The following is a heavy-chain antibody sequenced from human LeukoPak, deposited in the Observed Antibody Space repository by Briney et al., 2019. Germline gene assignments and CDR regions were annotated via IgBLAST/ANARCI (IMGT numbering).Heavy chain of an antibody. D-gene: IGHD3-9*01. Sequence: GGSLRLSCAASGFTFSSYWMHWVRQAPGKGLVWVSRINSGGSSTSYADSVKGRSTISRDNAKNTLYLQMNSLRAEDTAVHYCARVNDLRYFDWLPDYYYYYMDVWGKGTTVTVSS. CDR1: GFTFSSYW. CDR3: ARVNDLRYFDWLPDYYYYYMDV. CDR2: INSGGSST. J-gene: IGHJ6*03. V-gene: IGHV3-74*01.